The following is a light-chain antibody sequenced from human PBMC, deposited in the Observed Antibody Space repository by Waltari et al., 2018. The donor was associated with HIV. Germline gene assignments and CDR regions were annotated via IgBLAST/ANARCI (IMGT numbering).Light chain of an antibody. CDR1: SSTIGNKY. J-gene: IGLJ2*01. CDR3: AAWDDSLSAH. Sequence: HSVLTQPPSVSAAPGQQVTISCSSDSSTIGNKYVSWYQQFPGTAPKLLIYDYDERPSGVPDRFSASKSGTSATLAIIDLQPEDEADYYCAAWDDSLSAHFGGGTKLTVL. V-gene: IGLV1-51*01. CDR2: DYD.